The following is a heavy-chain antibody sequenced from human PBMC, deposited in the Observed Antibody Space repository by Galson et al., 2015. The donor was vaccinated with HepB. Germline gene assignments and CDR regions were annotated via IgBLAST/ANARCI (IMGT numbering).Heavy chain of an antibody. D-gene: IGHD2-2*01. CDR3: AHSWADIVVVPAARKDAFDI. CDR1: GFSLSTSGMC. CDR2: IDWDDDK. V-gene: IGHV2-70*12. Sequence: PALVKPTQTLTLTCTFSGFSLSTSGMCVSWIRQPPGKALEWLARIDWDDDKYYSTSLKTRLTITKDTSKNQVVLTMTNMDPVDTATYYCAHSWADIVVVPAARKDAFDIWGQGTMVTVSS. J-gene: IGHJ3*02.